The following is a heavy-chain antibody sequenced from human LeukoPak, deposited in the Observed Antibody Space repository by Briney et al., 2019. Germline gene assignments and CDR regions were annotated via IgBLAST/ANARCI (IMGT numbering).Heavy chain of an antibody. CDR2: ISRSGSTK. Sequence: GGSLRLSCAASGFTFSNYGMHWVRQAPGKGLEWVSYISRSGSTKYYADSVKGRFTISRDNAKNSLYLQMNSLRAEDTAVYYCARRPNNDAFDIWGQGTMVTVSS. D-gene: IGHD1/OR15-1a*01. J-gene: IGHJ3*02. V-gene: IGHV3-48*04. CDR3: ARRPNNDAFDI. CDR1: GFTFSNYG.